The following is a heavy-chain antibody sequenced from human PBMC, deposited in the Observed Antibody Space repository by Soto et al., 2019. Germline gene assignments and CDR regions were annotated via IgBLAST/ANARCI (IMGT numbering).Heavy chain of an antibody. CDR1: GFTFSDYY. CDR3: ARALKGAIAARPYYYYYMDV. CDR2: ISSSGSTI. Sequence: GGSLRLSCAASGFTFSDYYMSWIRQAPGKGLEWVSYISSSGSTIYYADSVKGRFTISRDNAKNSLYLQMNSLRAEDTAVYYCARALKGAIAARPYYYYYMDVWGKGTTVTVSS. V-gene: IGHV3-11*01. J-gene: IGHJ6*03. D-gene: IGHD6-6*01.